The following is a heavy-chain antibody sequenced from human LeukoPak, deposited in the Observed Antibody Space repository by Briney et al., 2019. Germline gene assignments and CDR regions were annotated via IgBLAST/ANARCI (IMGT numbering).Heavy chain of an antibody. Sequence: PSETLSLTCAVYGGSFSGYYWSWIRQPPGKGLEWIGEMNHSGSTNYNPSLKSRVTISVDTSKNQFSLKLSSVTAADTAVYYCARGVGTIFGVLYYMDVWGKGTTVTVSS. D-gene: IGHD3-3*01. V-gene: IGHV4-34*01. CDR1: GGSFSGYY. CDR2: MNHSGST. CDR3: ARGVGTIFGVLYYMDV. J-gene: IGHJ6*03.